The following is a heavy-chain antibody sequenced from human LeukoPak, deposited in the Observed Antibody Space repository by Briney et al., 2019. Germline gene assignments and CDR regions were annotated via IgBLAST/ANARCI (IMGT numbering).Heavy chain of an antibody. J-gene: IGHJ4*02. V-gene: IGHV4-59*01. Sequence: PSETLSLTCTVSGGSISSYYWSWIRQPPGKGLEWIGYIYYSGSTNYNPSLKSRVTISVDTSKNQSSLKLSSVTAADTAVYYCATSYSYGYGFDYWGQGTLVTVSS. D-gene: IGHD5-18*01. CDR2: IYYSGST. CDR1: GGSISSYY. CDR3: ATSYSYGYGFDY.